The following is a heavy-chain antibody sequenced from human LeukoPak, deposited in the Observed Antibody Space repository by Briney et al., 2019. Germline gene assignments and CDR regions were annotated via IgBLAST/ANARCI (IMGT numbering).Heavy chain of an antibody. J-gene: IGHJ4*02. CDR3: ARRDYGKGVYDH. D-gene: IGHD3-10*01. CDR2: IHSGGDT. Sequence: GGSLRLSCVTSGFNVRTNFMSWVRQAPGKGLEWVSVIHSGGDTYYADSVRGRFTISRDNSENTVYLQMSSLRAEDTAVYYCARRDYGKGVYDHWGQGTLVTVSS. V-gene: IGHV3-66*01. CDR1: GFNVRTNF.